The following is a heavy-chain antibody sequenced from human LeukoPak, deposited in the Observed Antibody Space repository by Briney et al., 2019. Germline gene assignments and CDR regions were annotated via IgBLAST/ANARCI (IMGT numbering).Heavy chain of an antibody. D-gene: IGHD2-2*01. CDR1: GGSISSYY. J-gene: IGHJ6*02. CDR2: IFYSGST. V-gene: IGHV4-59*01. CDR3: ERAPQYCSGTACYPYYYGMDV. Sequence: SETLSLTCTVSGGSISSYYWSWIRQPPGKGLEWIGCIFYSGSTNYNPSLASRVTISVDTSKNQFSLRLSSVTAADTAVYYCERAPQYCSGTACYPYYYGMDVWGQGTTVTVSS.